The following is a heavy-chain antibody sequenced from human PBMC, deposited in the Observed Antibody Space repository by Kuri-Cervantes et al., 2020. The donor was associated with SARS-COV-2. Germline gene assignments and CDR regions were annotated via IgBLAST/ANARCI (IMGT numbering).Heavy chain of an antibody. Sequence: SETLSLTCTVSGGSISSSSYYWGWIRQPPGEELEWIGSIYYSGCTYSTPPLKSRVTISVDTSKNPFSLKLSSVTAADSVVYYGARDQMLSKYSSSWYPSSGFDYYYYYMDVWGKGTTVTVSS. D-gene: IGHD6-13*01. J-gene: IGHJ6*03. CDR1: GGSISSSSYY. V-gene: IGHV4-39*07. CDR2: IYYSGCT. CDR3: ARDQMLSKYSSSWYPSSGFDYYYYYMDV.